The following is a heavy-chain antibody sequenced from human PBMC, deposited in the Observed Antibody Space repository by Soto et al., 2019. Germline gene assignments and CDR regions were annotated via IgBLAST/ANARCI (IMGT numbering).Heavy chain of an antibody. CDR1: GFSLNTSGVG. D-gene: IGHD2-21*02. Sequence: SGPTLVNPAQTLTLTCTFSGFSLNTSGVGVGWIRQPPGKALEWLAVIYWDDSKRYSPSLRSRLTISKDTSKNQVVLTMTNMDPVDTATYYCIQSRCGGDCLQSYASHYYYGMDVWGQGTTVTVSS. CDR2: IYWDDSK. J-gene: IGHJ6*02. V-gene: IGHV2-5*02. CDR3: IQSRCGGDCLQSYASHYYYGMDV.